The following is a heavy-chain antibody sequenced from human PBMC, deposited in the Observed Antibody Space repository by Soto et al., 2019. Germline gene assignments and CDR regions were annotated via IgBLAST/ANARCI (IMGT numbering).Heavy chain of an antibody. D-gene: IGHD3-3*01. CDR3: ARGGYDFWSGYSLDY. Sequence: GASVKVSCKASGYTFASSGSTWVRQAPGQGLEWMGWISAYNGNTNYAQKLQGRVTMTTDTSTSTAYMELRSLRSDDTAVYYCARGGYDFWSGYSLDYWGQGTPVTVSS. J-gene: IGHJ4*02. CDR1: GYTFASSG. CDR2: ISAYNGNT. V-gene: IGHV1-18*01.